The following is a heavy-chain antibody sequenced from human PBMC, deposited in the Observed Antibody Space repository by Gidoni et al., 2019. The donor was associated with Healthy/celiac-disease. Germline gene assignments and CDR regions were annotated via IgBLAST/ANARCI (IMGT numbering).Heavy chain of an antibody. CDR3: ARVRGYSYGALRRHFDY. CDR2: LNHSGST. V-gene: IGHV4-34*01. CDR1: GGSFSGYY. D-gene: IGHD5-18*01. Sequence: QVQLQQWGAGLLKPSETLSLTCAVYGGSFSGYYWSWIRQPPGKGLEWIGELNHSGSTNYHPSLKSRVTISVDTSKNQFSLKLSSVTAADTAVYYCARVRGYSYGALRRHFDYWGQGTLVTVSS. J-gene: IGHJ4*02.